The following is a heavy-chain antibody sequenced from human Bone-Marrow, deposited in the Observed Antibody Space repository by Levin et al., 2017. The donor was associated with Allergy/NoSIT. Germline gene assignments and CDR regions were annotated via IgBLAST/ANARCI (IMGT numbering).Heavy chain of an antibody. V-gene: IGHV3-15*05. J-gene: IGHJ4*02. Sequence: GGSLRLSCAASGFSFSQAWMSWVRQAPGKGLQWAGYIKSKTDGGTTDYAEPVKGRFIISRDDDKKTVHLQLNSLKVEDTGVYYCNPHTNGWYGRADYWGQGTRVTVSS. CDR1: GFSFSQAW. D-gene: IGHD6-19*01. CDR2: IKSKTDGGTT. CDR3: NPHTNGWYGRADY.